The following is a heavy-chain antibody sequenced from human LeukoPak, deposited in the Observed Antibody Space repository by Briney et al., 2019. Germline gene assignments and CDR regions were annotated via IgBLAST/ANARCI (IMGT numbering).Heavy chain of an antibody. CDR2: ISYDGSNK. CDR1: GFTFSHYG. J-gene: IGHJ3*02. D-gene: IGHD6-19*01. V-gene: IGHV3-30*18. CDR3: AKPLGEQWLVPPDAFDI. Sequence: PGRSLRLSCAASGFTFSHYGVHWVRQAPGKGLEWVAVISYDGSNKYYADSVKGRFTISRDNSKNTLYLQMNSLRAEDTAVYYCAKPLGEQWLVPPDAFDIWGQGTMVTVSS.